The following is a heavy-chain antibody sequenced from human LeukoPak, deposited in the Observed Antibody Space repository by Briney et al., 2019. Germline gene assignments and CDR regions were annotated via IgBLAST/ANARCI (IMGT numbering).Heavy chain of an antibody. D-gene: IGHD3-16*01. V-gene: IGHV4-39*07. CDR3: ARGPPRGYFQH. Sequence: SETLSLTCTVSGGSVTYTNYYWGWIRQPPGKGLQWIGVIYYNGKTYYNPSLKSRVTVAVDTSKNQFSLKLSSVTAADTAVYYCARGPPRGYFQHWGQGTLVTVSS. CDR1: GGSVTYTNYY. J-gene: IGHJ1*01. CDR2: IYYNGKT.